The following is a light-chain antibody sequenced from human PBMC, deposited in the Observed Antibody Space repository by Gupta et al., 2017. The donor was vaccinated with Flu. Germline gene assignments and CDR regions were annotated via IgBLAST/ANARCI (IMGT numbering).Light chain of an antibody. Sequence: VVFTQSPASLSLSPGERATLSCRASQSISSSLAWYQQKPGQAPRLLIYDASNRAPGLPARFSGSGSGTDFTLIISILDPEDFAVYYCQHRTNWPLTFGGGTKVEIK. J-gene: IGKJ4*01. CDR3: QHRTNWPLT. V-gene: IGKV3-11*01. CDR1: QSISSS. CDR2: DAS.